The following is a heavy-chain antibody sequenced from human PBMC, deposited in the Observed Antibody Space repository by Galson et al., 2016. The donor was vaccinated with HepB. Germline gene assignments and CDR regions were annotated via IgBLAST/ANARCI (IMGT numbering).Heavy chain of an antibody. CDR1: GFPFSNYA. V-gene: IGHV3-30*04. J-gene: IGHJ3*02. CDR3: VREMYGNRVNTFDI. Sequence: SLRLSCAASGFPFSNYAMHWVRQAPDKGLHWVSYITYQSALKYYADSVKGRFTISRDNSKNTLFLQMSGLRDDDTAVYYCVREMYGNRVNTFDIWGQGTMVTVSS. CDR2: ITYQSALK. D-gene: IGHD2-8*01.